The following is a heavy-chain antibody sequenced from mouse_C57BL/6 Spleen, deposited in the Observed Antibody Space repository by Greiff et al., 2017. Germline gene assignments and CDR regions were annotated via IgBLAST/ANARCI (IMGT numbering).Heavy chain of an antibody. CDR1: GYAFSSYW. Sequence: QVQLKESGAELVKPGASVKISCKASGYAFSSYWMNWVKQRPGKGLEWIGQIYPGDGDTNYNGKFKGKATLTADKSSSTAYMQLSSLTSEDSAVYFCERGIYYGRFYYFDYWGQGTTLTVSS. J-gene: IGHJ2*01. CDR3: ERGIYYGRFYYFDY. V-gene: IGHV1-80*01. D-gene: IGHD1-1*01. CDR2: IYPGDGDT.